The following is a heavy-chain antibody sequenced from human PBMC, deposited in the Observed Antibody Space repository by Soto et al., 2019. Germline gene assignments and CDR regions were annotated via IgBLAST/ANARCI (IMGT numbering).Heavy chain of an antibody. Sequence: SCAASGFTVSSHYMSWVRQTPGKGLEWVSILYASDSTFYADSVEGRFTISRDNSKNTVYLQLNSLRAEDTAVYYCATTVTRLIAFDVWGQGTMVTVS. CDR2: LYASDST. J-gene: IGHJ3*01. CDR3: ATTVTRLIAFDV. CDR1: GFTVSSHY. V-gene: IGHV3-53*01. D-gene: IGHD4-17*01.